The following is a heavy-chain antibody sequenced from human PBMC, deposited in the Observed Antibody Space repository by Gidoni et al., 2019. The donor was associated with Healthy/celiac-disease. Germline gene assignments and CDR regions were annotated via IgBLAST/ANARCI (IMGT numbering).Heavy chain of an antibody. D-gene: IGHD6-19*01. CDR3: ARDRGLAVAVLGDAFDI. J-gene: IGHJ3*02. V-gene: IGHV3-30-3*01. CDR2: ISYDGSNK. CDR1: GFTFLSYS. Sequence: QVKLVASGGGVVQPGRSLRLSCAASGFTFLSYSMHWVRQAPGKGLEWVAVISYDGSNKYYADSVKGRFNIYRDNSKNTLYLQMNSLRAEDTAVYYCARDRGLAVAVLGDAFDIWGQGTMVTVSS.